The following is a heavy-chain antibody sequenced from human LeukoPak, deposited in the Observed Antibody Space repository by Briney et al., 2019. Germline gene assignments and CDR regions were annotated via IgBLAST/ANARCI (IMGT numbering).Heavy chain of an antibody. V-gene: IGHV3-30*02. Sequence: GGSLRLSYAASGFTFSSYGMHWVRQAPGKGLEWVAFIRYDGSYKYYADSVKGRFTISRDNSKNTLYLQMNSLRAEDAAVYYCAKDPPSGYCSGGSCYSYFQHWGQGTLVTVSS. CDR1: GFTFSSYG. D-gene: IGHD2-15*01. J-gene: IGHJ1*01. CDR3: AKDPPSGYCSGGSCYSYFQH. CDR2: IRYDGSYK.